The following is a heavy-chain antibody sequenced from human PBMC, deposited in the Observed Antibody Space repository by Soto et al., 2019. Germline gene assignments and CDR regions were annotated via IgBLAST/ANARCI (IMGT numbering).Heavy chain of an antibody. V-gene: IGHV3-9*01. Sequence: GGSLRLSCAASGFTFDDYAMYWVRQGPGKGLEWVSGISWDSGRIGYADSVKGRFTISRDNAKNSLFLQMNSLRAEDTAVYYCARGDFFDSSGPFSDAFDIWGQGTMVTVS. CDR3: ARGDFFDSSGPFSDAFDI. J-gene: IGHJ3*02. D-gene: IGHD3-22*01. CDR2: ISWDSGRI. CDR1: GFTFDDYA.